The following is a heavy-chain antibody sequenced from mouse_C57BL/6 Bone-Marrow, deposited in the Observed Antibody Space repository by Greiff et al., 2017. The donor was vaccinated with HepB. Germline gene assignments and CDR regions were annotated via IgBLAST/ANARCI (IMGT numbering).Heavy chain of an antibody. CDR2: ISYDGSN. V-gene: IGHV3-6*01. CDR3: ARFACYFDY. CDR1: GYSITSGYY. Sequence: EVQLVESGPGLVKPSQSLSLTCSVTGYSITSGYYWNWIRQFPGNKLEWMGYISYDGSNNYNPSLKNRISITRDTSKNQFFLKLNSVTTEDTATYYCARFACYFDYWGQGTTLTVSS. J-gene: IGHJ2*01.